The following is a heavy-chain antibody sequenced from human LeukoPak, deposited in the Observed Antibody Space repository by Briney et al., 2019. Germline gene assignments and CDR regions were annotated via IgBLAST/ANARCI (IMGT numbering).Heavy chain of an antibody. Sequence: PGGSLRLSCAASGFTFDDYAMHWVRQAPGKGLEWVSGISWNSGSIGYADSVKGRFTISRDNAKNSLYLQMNSLRAEDTALYYCAKDNRPYYDSSGYYDYWGRGTLVTVSS. J-gene: IGHJ4*02. CDR3: AKDNRPYYDSSGYYDY. D-gene: IGHD3-22*01. V-gene: IGHV3-9*01. CDR1: GFTFDDYA. CDR2: ISWNSGSI.